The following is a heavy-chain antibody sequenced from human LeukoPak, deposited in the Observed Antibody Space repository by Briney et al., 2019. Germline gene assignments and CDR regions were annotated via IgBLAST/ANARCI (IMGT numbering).Heavy chain of an antibody. J-gene: IGHJ5*02. CDR3: ARVMGGTKLRRDNWFDP. V-gene: IGHV3-33*01. Sequence: GGSLRLSCAASGFTFSSCGMHWVRQAPGKGLEWVGVIWYDGSNKYYADPVKGRFTISRDNSKNTLYLQMNSLRAEDTAVYYCARVMGGTKLRRDNWFDPWGQGTLVTVSS. CDR1: GFTFSSCG. CDR2: IWYDGSNK. D-gene: IGHD2-8*01.